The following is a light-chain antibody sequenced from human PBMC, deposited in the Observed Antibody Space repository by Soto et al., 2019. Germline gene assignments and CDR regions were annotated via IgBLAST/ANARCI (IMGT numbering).Light chain of an antibody. CDR1: QSVSIL. V-gene: IGKV3D-15*01. CDR2: AAS. J-gene: IGKJ5*01. CDR3: QQYNNLRPIT. Sequence: IVMTQSPATLSVSPGERATLSCRASQSVSILLAWYQQKPGPAPTLLIYAASARATGIPARFSGSGSGTEFALTISSRQSEDFAVYYCQQYNNLRPITFGQGTRLEIK.